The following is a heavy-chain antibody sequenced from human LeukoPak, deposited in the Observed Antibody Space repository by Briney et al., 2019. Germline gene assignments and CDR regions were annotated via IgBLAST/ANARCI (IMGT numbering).Heavy chain of an antibody. V-gene: IGHV1-69*04. CDR1: GGTFSSYA. CDR2: IIPIFGIA. CDR3: ARGKSYDILTGYYTNYYYGMDV. D-gene: IGHD3-9*01. Sequence: ASVKVSCKASGGTFSSYAISWVRQAPGQGLEWMGRIIPIFGIANYAQKFQGRVTITADKSTSTAYMELSSLRSEETAVYYCARGKSYDILTGYYTNYYYGMDVWGQGTTVTVSS. J-gene: IGHJ6*02.